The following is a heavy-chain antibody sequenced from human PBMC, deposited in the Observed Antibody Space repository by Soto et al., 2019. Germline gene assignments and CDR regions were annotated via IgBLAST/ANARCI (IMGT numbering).Heavy chain of an antibody. CDR3: ARLGFNYDFLSGFYNVHYYYAIDV. J-gene: IGHJ6*02. CDR2: IYPDDSDT. Sequence: GDALKISCKRSGYRFTRYRIGSDHQMNSKCLEWMAIIYPDDSDTRYSPSFQGQVTISADKSINSVYLQWSSLKASDTATYYCARLGFNYDFLSGFYNVHYYYAIDVWGQGTTVTVSS. CDR1: GYRFTRYR. V-gene: IGHV5-51*07. D-gene: IGHD3-3*01.